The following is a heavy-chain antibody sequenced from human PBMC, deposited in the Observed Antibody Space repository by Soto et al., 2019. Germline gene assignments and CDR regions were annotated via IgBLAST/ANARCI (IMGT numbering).Heavy chain of an antibody. V-gene: IGHV3-7*01. CDR2: IKQDGSEK. J-gene: IGHJ5*02. CDR1: GFTFSSYW. CDR3: ARERGGGRLRHGWFDP. D-gene: IGHD3-10*01. Sequence: GGSLRLSCAASGFTFSSYWMSWVRQAPGKGLEWVANIKQDGSEKYYVDSVKGRFTISRDNAKNSLYLQMNSLRAEDTAVYYCARERGGGRLRHGWFDPWGQGTLVTVSS.